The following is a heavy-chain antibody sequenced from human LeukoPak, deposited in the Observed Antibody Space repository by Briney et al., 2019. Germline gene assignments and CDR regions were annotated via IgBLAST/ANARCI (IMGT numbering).Heavy chain of an antibody. D-gene: IGHD2-15*01. Sequence: ASVKVSCKAFGYTFTSYGISWVRQAPGQGLEWMGWISAYNGNTNYAQKLQGRVTMTTDTSTSTAYMELRSLRSDDTAVYYCARDRSCSGGSCYSGWFDLWGQGTLVTVSS. CDR2: ISAYNGNT. CDR1: GYTFTSYG. CDR3: ARDRSCSGGSCYSGWFDL. J-gene: IGHJ5*02. V-gene: IGHV1-18*01.